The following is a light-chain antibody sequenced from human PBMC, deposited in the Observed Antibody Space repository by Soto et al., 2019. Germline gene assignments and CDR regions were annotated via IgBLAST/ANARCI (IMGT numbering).Light chain of an antibody. CDR1: SGSIASNY. J-gene: IGLJ2*01. V-gene: IGLV6-57*02. CDR3: QSYDSSNHVI. CDR2: DDK. Sequence: NFMLTQPHSVSGSPGETVTISCTGSSGSIASNYVQWYQRRPGGAPTTVIYDDKQRPSGVPDRFSGSIDSSSNSASLTISGLKTEDEADYYCQSYDSSNHVIFGGGTQLTVL.